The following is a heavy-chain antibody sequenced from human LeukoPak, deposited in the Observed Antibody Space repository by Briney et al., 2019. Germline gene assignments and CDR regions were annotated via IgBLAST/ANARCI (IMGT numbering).Heavy chain of an antibody. CDR3: AKVGSAGAKYYYYYGMDV. J-gene: IGHJ6*02. D-gene: IGHD1-26*01. V-gene: IGHV3-11*01. Sequence: GGSLRLSCAASTFTFSDYHMSWIRQAPGKGLEWISYISNSGSTIYYADSVKGRFTISRDNSKNTLYLQMNSLRAEDTAVYYCAKVGSAGAKYYYYYGMDVWGQRTTVTVSS. CDR1: TFTFSDYH. CDR2: ISNSGSTI.